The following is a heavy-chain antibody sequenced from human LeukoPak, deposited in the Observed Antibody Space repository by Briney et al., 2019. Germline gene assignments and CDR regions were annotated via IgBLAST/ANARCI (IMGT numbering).Heavy chain of an antibody. CDR1: GGTFSSYA. J-gene: IGHJ6*02. CDR2: IIPIFGTA. D-gene: IGHD3-9*01. Sequence: ASVKVSCKASGGTFSSYAISWVRQAPGQGLEWMGGIIPIFGTASYAQKFQGRVTITADESTSTAYMELSSLRSEDTAVYYCAKALNYYYYYGMDVWGQGTTVTVSS. CDR3: AKALNYYYYYGMDV. V-gene: IGHV1-69*01.